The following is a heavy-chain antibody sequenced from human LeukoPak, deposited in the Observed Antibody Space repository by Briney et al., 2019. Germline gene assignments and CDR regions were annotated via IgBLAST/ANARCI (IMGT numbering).Heavy chain of an antibody. CDR1: GGSISSYY. V-gene: IGHV4-59*08. CDR3: ARGHHYDFWSGYYVASYNWFDP. CDR2: IYYSGST. J-gene: IGHJ5*02. Sequence: SETLSLTCTVSGGSISSYYWSWIRQPPGKGLEWIGYIYYSGSTNYNPSLKSRVTISVDTSKNQFSLKLSSVTAADTAVYYCARGHHYDFWSGYYVASYNWFDPWGQGTLVTVSS. D-gene: IGHD3-3*01.